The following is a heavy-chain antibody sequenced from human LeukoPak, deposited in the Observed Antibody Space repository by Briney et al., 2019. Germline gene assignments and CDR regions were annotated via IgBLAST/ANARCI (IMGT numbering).Heavy chain of an antibody. CDR1: GVTLTSYA. J-gene: IGHJ4*02. CDR3: AKDGPSRQPVVPAAVDY. Sequence: RALRLSCTAPGVTLTSYAIYWSRQAPHKGLGWGSLVWHDGSNKYYADSMKGRFTISRDNSKNTLYLQMNSLRAEDTAVYYCAKDGPSRQPVVPAAVDYWGQGTLVTVSS. CDR2: VWHDGSNK. D-gene: IGHD2-2*01. V-gene: IGHV3-33*06.